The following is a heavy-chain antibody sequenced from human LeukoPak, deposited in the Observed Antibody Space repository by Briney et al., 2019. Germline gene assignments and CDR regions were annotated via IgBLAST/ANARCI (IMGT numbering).Heavy chain of an antibody. CDR2: IYHSGST. D-gene: IGHD6-19*01. CDR1: GGSISSSNW. J-gene: IGHJ5*02. Sequence: PSETLSLTCAVSGGSISSSNWWSWVRQPPGKGLEWIGEIYHSGSTNYNPSLKSRVTMSVDTSKNQFSLKLSSVTAADTAVYYCATTVAGNWFDPWGQGTLVTVSS. V-gene: IGHV4-4*02. CDR3: ATTVAGNWFDP.